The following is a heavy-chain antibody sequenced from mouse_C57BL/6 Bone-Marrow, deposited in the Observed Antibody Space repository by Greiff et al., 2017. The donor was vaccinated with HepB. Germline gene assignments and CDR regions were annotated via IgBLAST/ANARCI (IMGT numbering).Heavy chain of an antibody. V-gene: IGHV1-64*01. D-gene: IGHD2-2*01. CDR1: GYTFTSYW. Sequence: VQLQQPGAELVKPGASVKLSCKASGYTFTSYWMHWVKQRPGQGLEWIGMIHPNSGSNNYNEKFKSKATLTVDKSSSTAYMQLSSLSSEDSAVYYCARDNLLWLRDFDYWGQGTTLTVSS. J-gene: IGHJ2*01. CDR3: ARDNLLWLRDFDY. CDR2: IHPNSGSN.